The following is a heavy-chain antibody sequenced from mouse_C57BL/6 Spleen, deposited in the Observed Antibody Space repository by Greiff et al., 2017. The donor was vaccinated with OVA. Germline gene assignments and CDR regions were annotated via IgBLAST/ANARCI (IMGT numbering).Heavy chain of an antibody. V-gene: IGHV1-85*01. D-gene: IGHD2-3*01. CDR1: GYTFTSYD. CDR2: IYPRDGSN. CDR3: ARRGGYYGFAY. Sequence: QVQLQQPGPELVKPGASVKLSCKASGYTFTSYDINWVQQRPGQGLEWIGWIYPRDGSNKYNEKFKGKATVTADTSSSTSYMELLSLTSVDSSVYFCARRGGYYGFAYWGQGTLVTVSA. J-gene: IGHJ3*01.